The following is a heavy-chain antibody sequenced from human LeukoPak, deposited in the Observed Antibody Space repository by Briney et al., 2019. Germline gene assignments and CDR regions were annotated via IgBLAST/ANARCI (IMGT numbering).Heavy chain of an antibody. J-gene: IGHJ4*02. CDR1: GYTFTGYY. CDR2: ISSNGGST. Sequence: ASVKVSCKASGYTFTGYYMHWVRQAPGKGLESVSAISSNGGSTYYANSVKGRFTISRDNSKNTLYLQMGSLRAEDMAVYYCARDLSLDYWGQGTLVTVSS. CDR3: ARDLSLDY. V-gene: IGHV3-64*01.